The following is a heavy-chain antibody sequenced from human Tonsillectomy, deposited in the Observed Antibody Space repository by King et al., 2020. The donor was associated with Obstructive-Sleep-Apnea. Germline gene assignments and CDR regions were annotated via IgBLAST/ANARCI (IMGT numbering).Heavy chain of an antibody. J-gene: IGHJ6*02. D-gene: IGHD3-3*01. V-gene: IGHV4-59*08. CDR2: IYYSGST. Sequence: VQLQESGPGLVKPSETLSLTCTVSGGSISSYYWSWIRQPPGKGLEWIGYIYYSGSTNYNPSLKSRVTISVDTSKNQFSLKLSSVTAADTAVYYCARHEGFFEWFGVGYYGMDVWGQGTTVTVSS. CDR1: GGSISSYY. CDR3: ARHEGFFEWFGVGYYGMDV.